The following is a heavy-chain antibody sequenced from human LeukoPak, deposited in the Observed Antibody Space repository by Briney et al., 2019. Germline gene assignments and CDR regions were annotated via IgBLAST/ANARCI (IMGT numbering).Heavy chain of an antibody. V-gene: IGHV4-34*01. Sequence: PSETLSHTCAVYGGSFSGYYWSWIRQPPGKGLEWIGEINHSGSTNYNPSLKSRVTISVDTSKNQFSLKLSSVTAADTAVYYCARGPDIVVVPAAISCAFDIWGQGTMVTVSS. CDR1: GGSFSGYY. J-gene: IGHJ3*02. CDR2: INHSGST. CDR3: ARGPDIVVVPAAISCAFDI. D-gene: IGHD2-2*01.